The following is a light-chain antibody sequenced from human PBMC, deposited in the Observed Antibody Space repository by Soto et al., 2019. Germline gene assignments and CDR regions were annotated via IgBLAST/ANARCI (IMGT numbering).Light chain of an antibody. V-gene: IGKV3-15*01. CDR2: GAS. CDR3: QQYNNWPQT. J-gene: IGKJ1*01. CDR1: QSVGSN. Sequence: EIVMTQSPATLSVSPGERATLSCRASQSVGSNLARYQQKPGQAPRLLIYGASTRATGIPARFSGSGSGTEFTLTISSLQSEDFAVYYCQQYNNWPQTFGQGTKVDI.